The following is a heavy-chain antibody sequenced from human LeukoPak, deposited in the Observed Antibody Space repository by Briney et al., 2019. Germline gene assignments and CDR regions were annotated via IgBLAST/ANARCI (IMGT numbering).Heavy chain of an antibody. J-gene: IGHJ3*02. D-gene: IGHD1-26*01. CDR2: IIPILGIT. V-gene: IGHV1-69*04. CDR1: GGTFSSYA. Sequence: SVKVSCKASGGTFSSYAISWVRQAPGQGLEWMGRIIPILGITNYAQLFQGRVTITADKSTSTAYMELSSLRSEDTAVYYCARDTGSDYPDAFDIWGQGTMVTVSS. CDR3: ARDTGSDYPDAFDI.